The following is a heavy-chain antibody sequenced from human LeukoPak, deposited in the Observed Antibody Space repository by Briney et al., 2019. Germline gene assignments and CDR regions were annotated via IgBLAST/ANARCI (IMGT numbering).Heavy chain of an antibody. CDR1: GGSISSSSYY. V-gene: IGHV4-39*01. D-gene: IGHD4-17*01. CDR2: IYYSGST. J-gene: IGHJ4*02. Sequence: KPSETLSLTCTVSGGSISSSSYYWGWIRQRPGKGLEWIGSIYYSGSTYYNPSLKSRVTISVDTSKNQFSLKLSSVTAADTAVYYCARVFYGDLRFDYWGQGTLVTVSS. CDR3: ARVFYGDLRFDY.